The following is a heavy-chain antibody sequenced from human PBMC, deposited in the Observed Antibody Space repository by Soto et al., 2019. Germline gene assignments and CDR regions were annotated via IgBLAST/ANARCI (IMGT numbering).Heavy chain of an antibody. D-gene: IGHD3-16*02. Sequence: PSETLSLTCTVSGGSISSYYWSWIRQPPGKGLEWIGYIYYSGSTNYSPSLRSRVSISVDTSKNEFSLRLSSVTAADTAVYYCARLRLGELSLYSFDYWGQGTRVTVSS. CDR2: IYYSGST. CDR1: GGSISSYY. V-gene: IGHV4-59*08. J-gene: IGHJ4*02. CDR3: ARLRLGELSLYSFDY.